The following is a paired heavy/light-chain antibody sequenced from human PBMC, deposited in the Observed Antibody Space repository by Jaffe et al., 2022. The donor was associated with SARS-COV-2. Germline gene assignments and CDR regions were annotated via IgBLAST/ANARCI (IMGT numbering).Heavy chain of an antibody. D-gene: IGHD6-13*01. V-gene: IGHV3-23*01. CDR2: ILSSGADT. J-gene: IGHJ4*02. CDR1: GFTFSSYV. Sequence: EVQLLESGGGLVQPGGSLRLSCAASGFTFSSYVLTWVRQAPGKGLEWVSGILSSGADTYYADSVKGRFTISRDNSKNTLYLQMNSLRVDDTAVYYCAKGRDSSNWFGDYWGQGTLVTVFS. CDR3: AKGRDSSNWFGDY.
Light chain of an antibody. CDR3: QHRSNWPLT. CDR2: DAS. J-gene: IGKJ4*01. V-gene: IGKV3-11*01. CDR1: QSVGSS. Sequence: EIVLTQSPATLSLSPGERATLSCRASQSVGSSLAWYQQKPGQAPRLLIYDASNRATGIPARFSGSGSGTDFTLTISSLEPEDFAVYYCQHRSNWPLTFGGGTKVEIK.